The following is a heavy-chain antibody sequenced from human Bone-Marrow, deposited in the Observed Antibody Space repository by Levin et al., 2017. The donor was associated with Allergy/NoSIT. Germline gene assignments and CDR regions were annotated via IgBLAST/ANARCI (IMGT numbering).Heavy chain of an antibody. D-gene: IGHD1-26*01. CDR2: ISWNSGSI. CDR3: AKDSGSRGFYYGMDV. V-gene: IGHV3-9*01. CDR1: GFIFDDYA. Sequence: GGSLRLSCAASGFIFDDYAMHWVRQAPGKGLEWVSGISWNSGSIAYADSVKGRFAISRDNAKNSLYLQINSLRPEDTALYYCAKDSGSRGFYYGMDVWGQGTTVTVSS. J-gene: IGHJ6*02.